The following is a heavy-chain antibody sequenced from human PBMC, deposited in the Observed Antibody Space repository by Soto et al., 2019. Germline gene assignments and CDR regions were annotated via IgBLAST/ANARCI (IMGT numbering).Heavy chain of an antibody. CDR3: ARDPYCSGGSCYSYYFDY. CDR2: IWYDGSNK. CDR1: GGTCISYG. V-gene: IGHV3-33*01. D-gene: IGHD2-15*01. J-gene: IGHJ4*02. Sequence: GGSLRHSCAASGGTCISYGMRWVRQATGKGLEWVAVIWYDGSNKYYADSVKGRFTISRDNSKNTLYLQMNSLRAEDTAVYYCARDPYCSGGSCYSYYFDYWGQGTLVTVSS.